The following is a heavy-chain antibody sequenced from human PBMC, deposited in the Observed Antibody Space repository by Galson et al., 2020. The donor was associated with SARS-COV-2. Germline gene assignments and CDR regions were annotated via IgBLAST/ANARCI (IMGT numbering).Heavy chain of an antibody. D-gene: IGHD3-10*01. CDR1: GFSFNNFP. J-gene: IGHJ6*03. CDR3: AKDGAGSGAGGYYYYMDV. V-gene: IGHV3-23*01. CDR2: ISGSGGTT. Sequence: GGSLRLSCTASGFSFNNFPMSWVRQAPGKGLEWVSVISGSGGTTFYIDSVKGRFTMSRDNSKNTVYLQMNSLSAEDTAVYSCAKDGAGSGAGGYYYYMDVGGEGARVSVSS.